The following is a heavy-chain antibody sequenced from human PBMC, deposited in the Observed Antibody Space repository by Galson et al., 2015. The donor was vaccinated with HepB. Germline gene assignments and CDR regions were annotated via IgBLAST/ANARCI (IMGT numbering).Heavy chain of an antibody. CDR2: ITGDGSAG. V-gene: IGHV3-7*03. Sequence: SLRLSCAASGFTFSPIWMSWVRQAPGEGLEWVANITGDGSAGYYVDSVKGRFTISRDNARNSLYLQMNSLTAEDTALYYCARDWNWGLDYWGQGTLVTVSS. CDR3: ARDWNWGLDY. CDR1: GFTFSPIW. J-gene: IGHJ4*02. D-gene: IGHD7-27*01.